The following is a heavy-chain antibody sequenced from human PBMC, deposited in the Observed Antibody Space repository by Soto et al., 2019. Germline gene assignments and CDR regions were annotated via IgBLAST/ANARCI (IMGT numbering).Heavy chain of an antibody. V-gene: IGHV3-21*01. CDR1: VFTFIIYS. D-gene: IGHD2-15*01. CDR3: ARDRAVVVTDDSRHWFET. J-gene: IGHJ5*02. Sequence: PGESXRLSCSPSVFTFIIYSINLVRHAPGKGLEWVSSISSSSSYIYYADSVKGRFTISRDNAKKSLYMQMNSLRAEDTAVYYCARDRAVVVTDDSRHWFETCGQGTLV. CDR2: ISSSSSYI.